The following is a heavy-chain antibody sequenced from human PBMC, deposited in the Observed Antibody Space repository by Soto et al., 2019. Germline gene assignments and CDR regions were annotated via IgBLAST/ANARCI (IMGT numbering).Heavy chain of an antibody. Sequence: GGSLRLSCAASGFTFSSYAMSWVRQAPGKGLEWVSAISGSGGSTYYADSVKGRFTISRDNSKNTLYLQMNSLRAEDTAVYYCAKGSRLEMATIYYFDYWGQGTLVTVSS. J-gene: IGHJ4*02. CDR1: GFTFSSYA. CDR2: ISGSGGST. V-gene: IGHV3-23*01. D-gene: IGHD5-12*01. CDR3: AKGSRLEMATIYYFDY.